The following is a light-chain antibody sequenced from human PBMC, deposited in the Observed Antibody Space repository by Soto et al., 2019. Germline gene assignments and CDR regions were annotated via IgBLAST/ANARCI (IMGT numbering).Light chain of an antibody. Sequence: DIQMTQSPSSLSASVGYRVTITCRSSQSISSYLNWYQQKPGKAPKLLIYAASSLQSGVPSRFSGSGSGTDFTLTISSLQHEDFATYYCQQSYSTPWTFGQGTKADIK. CDR1: QSISSY. CDR2: AAS. V-gene: IGKV1-39*01. CDR3: QQSYSTPWT. J-gene: IGKJ1*01.